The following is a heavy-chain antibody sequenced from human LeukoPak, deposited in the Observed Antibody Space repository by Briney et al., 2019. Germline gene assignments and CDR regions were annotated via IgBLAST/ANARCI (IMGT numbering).Heavy chain of an antibody. CDR1: GDSIRNLNYY. CDR3: ARDRPGIAARGVFDY. CDR2: IYASGST. J-gene: IGHJ4*02. V-gene: IGHV4-61*02. Sequence: SETLSLTCTVSGDSIRNLNYYWSWIRQSAGKGLEWIGRIYASGSTNYNPSLKSRVTISVDTSKNQFSLKLSSVTAADTAVYYCARDRPGIAARGVFDYWGQGTLVTVSS. D-gene: IGHD6-6*01.